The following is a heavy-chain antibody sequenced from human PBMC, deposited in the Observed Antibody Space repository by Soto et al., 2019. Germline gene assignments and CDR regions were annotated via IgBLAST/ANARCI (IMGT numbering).Heavy chain of an antibody. CDR1: GFTFSSFW. J-gene: IGHJ4*02. D-gene: IGHD2-2*01. CDR2: INSDGSNT. V-gene: IGHV3-74*01. Sequence: DVQLVESGGGLVEPGGSLRLSCAASGFTFSSFWMHWVRQAPGEGLVWVSRINSDGSNTNYADSVKGRFTISRDNAKNTLYLQMNSLRAEDTAVYYCARGGVPAAMSYWGQGTLVTVSS. CDR3: ARGGVPAAMSY.